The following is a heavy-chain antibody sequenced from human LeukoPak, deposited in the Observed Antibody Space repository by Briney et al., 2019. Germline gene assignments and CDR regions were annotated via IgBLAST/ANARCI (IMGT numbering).Heavy chain of an antibody. CDR2: ISAYNGNT. V-gene: IGHV1-18*01. CDR3: ARTNYDFWSGHYFDY. J-gene: IGHJ4*02. D-gene: IGHD3-3*01. CDR1: GYTFTSYG. Sequence: ASVKVSCKASGYTFTSYGISWVRQAPGQGLEWMGWISAYNGNTNYAQKLQGRVTMTTDTSTSTAYMELRSLRSDDTAVYYCARTNYDFWSGHYFDYWGQGTLVTVSS.